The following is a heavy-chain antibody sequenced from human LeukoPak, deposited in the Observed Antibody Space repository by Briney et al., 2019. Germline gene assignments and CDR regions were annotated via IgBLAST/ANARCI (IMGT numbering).Heavy chain of an antibody. J-gene: IGHJ3*02. CDR3: ASLDRLEVTDGIDAFDI. V-gene: IGHV4-34*01. Sequence: SETLSLTCAVYGGSFSGYYWSWIRQPPGKGLEWIGEINHSGSTNYNPSLKSRVTISVDTSKNQFSLKLSPVTAADTAVYYCASLDRLEVTDGIDAFDIWGQGTMVTVSS. CDR1: GGSFSGYY. D-gene: IGHD2-21*02. CDR2: INHSGST.